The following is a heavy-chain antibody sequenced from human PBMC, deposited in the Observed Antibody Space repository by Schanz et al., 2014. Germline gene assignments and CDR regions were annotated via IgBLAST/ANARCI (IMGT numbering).Heavy chain of an antibody. Sequence: EGQLLESGGGLVQPGGSLRLSCAASGFTFNSYAMTWVRQAPGKGLEWVSSISHSGGSKYYADSVKGRFTISRDNSENTLYLQMNSLSADDTAVFYCAEGMGYCSGGTCYDYYYYGLDVWGQGTTVTVSS. CDR2: ISHSGGSK. CDR3: AEGMGYCSGGTCYDYYYYGLDV. V-gene: IGHV3-23*01. CDR1: GFTFNSYA. D-gene: IGHD2-15*01. J-gene: IGHJ6*02.